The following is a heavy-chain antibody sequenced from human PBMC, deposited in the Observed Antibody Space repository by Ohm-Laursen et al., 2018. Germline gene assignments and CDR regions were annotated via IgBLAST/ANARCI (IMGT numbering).Heavy chain of an antibody. CDR1: GFTFSNAW. V-gene: IGHV3-15*01. CDR2: IKSKTDGGTT. CDR3: TSPGIRGTFDI. D-gene: IGHD1-14*01. Sequence: LTLTCAASGFTFSNAWMSWVRQAPGKGLEWVGRIKSKTDGGTTDYAAPVKGRFTISRDDSKNTLYLQMNSLKTEDTAVYYCTSPGIRGTFDIWGQGTMVTVSS. J-gene: IGHJ3*02.